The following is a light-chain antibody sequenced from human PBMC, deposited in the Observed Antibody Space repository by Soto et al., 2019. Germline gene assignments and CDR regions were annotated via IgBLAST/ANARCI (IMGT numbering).Light chain of an antibody. J-gene: IGKJ1*01. Sequence: EIVLTQSPATLSLSPGERVTLSCGASQTVSSNYLAWYQLKPGLAPRLLVYDASSRATGIPDRFSGSGSGTDFTLTISRLEVEDFAVYYCQQYGSSPQTFGQGTKVEIK. CDR3: QQYGSSPQT. V-gene: IGKV3D-20*01. CDR2: DAS. CDR1: QTVSSNY.